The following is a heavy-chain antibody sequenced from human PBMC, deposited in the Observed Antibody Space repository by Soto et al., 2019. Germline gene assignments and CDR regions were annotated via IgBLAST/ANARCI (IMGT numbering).Heavy chain of an antibody. J-gene: IGHJ4*02. V-gene: IGHV3-30*18. CDR1: GFTSGYA. CDR2: TYDGSNK. CDR3: AKDQAAAGNYHFDF. Sequence: QMQLVESGGGVVQPGASLRLSCAASGFTSGYAMHWVRQAPGKGLEWVAGTYDGSNKYYSDSVKGRFSISRDNSKNTLYLQMNSLRTEDTAMYYCAKDQAAAGNYHFDFWGQGTLVTVSS. D-gene: IGHD6-13*01.